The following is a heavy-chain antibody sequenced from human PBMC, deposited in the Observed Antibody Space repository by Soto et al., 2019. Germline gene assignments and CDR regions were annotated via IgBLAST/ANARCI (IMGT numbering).Heavy chain of an antibody. Sequence: QVQLQQWGAGLLKPSETLSLTCAVYGGSFRGYYWGWFGRPPGKGLEWIGEINHSGSTNYNPSLKSRVTISVDTSKNQFSLKLSSVTAADTAVYYCAREYGGNSGTFDYWGQGTLVTVSS. CDR2: INHSGST. CDR1: GGSFRGYY. J-gene: IGHJ4*02. V-gene: IGHV4-34*01. D-gene: IGHD2-21*02. CDR3: AREYGGNSGTFDY.